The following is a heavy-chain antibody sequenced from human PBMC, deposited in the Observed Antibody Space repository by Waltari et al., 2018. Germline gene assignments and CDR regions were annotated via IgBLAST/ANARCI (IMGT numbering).Heavy chain of an antibody. D-gene: IGHD5-12*01. J-gene: IGHJ4*02. CDR3: ARHKRGYSGYDSALDY. Sequence: QLQLQESGPGLVKPSETLSLTCTVSGGSISSSRYYWGWIRQPPGKGREWIGSIYYSGSNSYNPSLKSGVTISVDTSNSQFSLKLSSVTAADTAVYYCARHKRGYSGYDSALDYWGQGTLVTVSS. CDR2: IYYSGSN. V-gene: IGHV4-39*01. CDR1: GGSISSSRYY.